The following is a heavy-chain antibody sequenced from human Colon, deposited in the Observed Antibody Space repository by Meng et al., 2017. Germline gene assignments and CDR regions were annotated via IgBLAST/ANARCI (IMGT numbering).Heavy chain of an antibody. Sequence: VHSRESVPGLVRPPATRSLHCTFRGASVSSDSHYWSWSRQSPGKGLEWIGYIYYTGNTNYNPSLASRVSMSLDTSKNHFSLHLTSVTAADTAIYYCARVNGDFDEAWFDPWGQGTLVTVSS. V-gene: IGHV4-61*03. D-gene: IGHD4-17*01. CDR1: GASVSSDSHY. CDR2: IYYTGNT. CDR3: ARVNGDFDEAWFDP. J-gene: IGHJ5*02.